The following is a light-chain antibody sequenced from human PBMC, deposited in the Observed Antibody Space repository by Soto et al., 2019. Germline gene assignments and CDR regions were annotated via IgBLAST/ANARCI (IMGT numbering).Light chain of an antibody. J-gene: IGKJ1*01. CDR2: AAS. CDR1: QAISTW. Sequence: DIQMTQSPSSVSASVGDRVTITCRASQAISTWLAWYQQKPGKAPKLRIYAASNLQTGVPSRFNGSRSGTDFTLTISSLQPEDFATYYCQEANSFPRTFGQRKKVEIK. CDR3: QEANSFPRT. V-gene: IGKV1D-12*01.